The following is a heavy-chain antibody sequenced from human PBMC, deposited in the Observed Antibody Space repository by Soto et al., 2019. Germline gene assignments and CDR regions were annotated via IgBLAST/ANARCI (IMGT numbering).Heavy chain of an antibody. D-gene: IGHD3-9*01. J-gene: IGHJ5*02. V-gene: IGHV3-30*18. CDR3: AKDFTGSLLHA. CDR1: GLTLRSYG. CDR2: ISFDGTNV. Sequence: PRLSCVASGLTLRSYGMNWVRQAPGKGLEWVAFISFDGTNVDYEDSVKGRFTVSRDNSRNTLYLQMNSLRSDDTAVYFCAKDFTGSLLHAWGQGTLVTVSS.